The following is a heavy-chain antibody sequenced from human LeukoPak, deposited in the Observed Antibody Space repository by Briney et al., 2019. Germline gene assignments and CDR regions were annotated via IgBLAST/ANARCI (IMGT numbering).Heavy chain of an antibody. Sequence: GGPLRLSWAASGFTLRSLGRHGSPRPQGRGLGGWPFFGLDGSNKYYADSVKGRFTISRDNSKNTLYLQMNSLRAEDTAVYYCVRDNGYCSSTSCYFYYMDVWGKGTTVTVSS. CDR1: GFTLRSLG. V-gene: IGHV3-30*02. J-gene: IGHJ6*03. CDR3: VRDNGYCSSTSCYFYYMDV. D-gene: IGHD2-2*01. CDR2: FGLDGSNK.